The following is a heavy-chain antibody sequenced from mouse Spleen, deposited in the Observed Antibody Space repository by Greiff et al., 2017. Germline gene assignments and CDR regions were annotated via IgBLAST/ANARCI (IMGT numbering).Heavy chain of an antibody. CDR1: GYAFSSSW. CDR2: IYPGDGDT. Sequence: LVESGPELVKPGASVKISCKASGYAFSSSWMNWVKQRPGKGLEWIGRIYPGDGDTNYNGKFKGKATLTADKSSSTAYMQLSSLTSEDSAVYFCARFAPSTVVALDYWGQGTTLTVSS. CDR3: ARFAPSTVVALDY. V-gene: IGHV1-82*01. J-gene: IGHJ2*01. D-gene: IGHD1-1*01.